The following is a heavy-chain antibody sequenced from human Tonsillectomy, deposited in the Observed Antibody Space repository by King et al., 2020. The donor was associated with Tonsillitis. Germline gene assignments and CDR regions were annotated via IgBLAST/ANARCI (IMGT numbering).Heavy chain of an antibody. CDR3: ARDGRLDY. Sequence: VQLVESGGGVVQPGRSLRLSCAASGFTFSTYDMHWVRQAPGEGLEWVAFISYDGSNKYYGDSVKGRFTISRDNSKNTLYLQMNSLRAEDTAVYYCARDGRLDYWGQGTLDTVSS. CDR2: ISYDGSNK. CDR1: GFTFSTYD. V-gene: IGHV3-33*05. J-gene: IGHJ4*02.